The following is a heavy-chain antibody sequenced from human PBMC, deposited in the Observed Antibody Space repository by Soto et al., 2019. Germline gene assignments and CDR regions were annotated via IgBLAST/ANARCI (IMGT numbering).Heavy chain of an antibody. CDR2: IYYSGST. Sequence: QLPLQESGPGLVKPSETLSLTCTVSGGSISSSSYYWGWIRQPPGKGLEWIGSIYYSGSTYYNPSLKSRVTISVDTSKNQFSLKLSSVTAADTAVYYCARLPGELWINYYYYYMDVWGKGTTVTVSS. CDR1: GGSISSSSYY. V-gene: IGHV4-39*01. D-gene: IGHD3-16*01. J-gene: IGHJ6*03. CDR3: ARLPGELWINYYYYYMDV.